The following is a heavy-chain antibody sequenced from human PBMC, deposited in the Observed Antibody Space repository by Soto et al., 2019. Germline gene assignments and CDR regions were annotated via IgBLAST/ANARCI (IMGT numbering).Heavy chain of an antibody. CDR1: GYTFSTFG. V-gene: IGHV1-18*04. J-gene: IGHJ5*02. Sequence: QVQLVQSGAEVKKPGASVKVSCKASGYTFSTFGISWVRQAPGQGLEWMGWMSPNNGNTNYARKFQGRVTMTTDTSTRTAYRELRSLTSDDTAVYSCARDPGGATGFDPWGQGTLVTVSS. CDR2: MSPNNGNT. D-gene: IGHD1-1*01. CDR3: ARDPGGATGFDP.